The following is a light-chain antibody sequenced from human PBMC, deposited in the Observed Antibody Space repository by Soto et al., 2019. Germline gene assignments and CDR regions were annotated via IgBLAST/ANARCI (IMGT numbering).Light chain of an antibody. Sequence: QSVLTQPPSVSGAPGQRVTISCTGSSSNIGAGYNVHWYQQVPGTAPKLLIYGDSNRPSGVPDRFSGSKSGTSASLAITGLQAEDEADYYCQSYDSSLSGWLFGGGTKATVL. CDR3: QSYDSSLSGWL. J-gene: IGLJ3*02. V-gene: IGLV1-40*01. CDR1: SSNIGAGYN. CDR2: GDS.